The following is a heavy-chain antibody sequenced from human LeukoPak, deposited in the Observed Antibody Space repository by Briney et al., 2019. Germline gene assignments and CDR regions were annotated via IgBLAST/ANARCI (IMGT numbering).Heavy chain of an antibody. D-gene: IGHD1-26*01. CDR2: INTGNGDI. Sequence: ASVKVSCKASGYTFTSYAIHWVRQAPGQRLEWLGWINTGNGDIRYSQTFQGRVTITSYTSASTAYMELSSLRSEDTAVYYCARDLGSGSLHYWGQGTLVTVSS. J-gene: IGHJ4*02. V-gene: IGHV1-3*04. CDR1: GYTFTSYA. CDR3: ARDLGSGSLHY.